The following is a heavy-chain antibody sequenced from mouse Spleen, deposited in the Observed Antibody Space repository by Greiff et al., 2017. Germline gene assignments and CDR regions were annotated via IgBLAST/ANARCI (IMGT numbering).Heavy chain of an antibody. D-gene: IGHD2-1*01. CDR1: GYTFTSYW. J-gene: IGHJ2*01. Sequence: QVQLQQPGAELVKPGASVKMSCKASGYTFTSYWITWVKQRPGQGLEWIGDIYPGSGSTNYNEKFKSKATLTVDTSSSTAYMQLSSLTSEDSAVYYCARSRDYCNYAFDYWGQGTTLTVSS. CDR3: ARSRDYCNYAFDY. CDR2: IYPGSGST. V-gene: IGHV1-55*01.